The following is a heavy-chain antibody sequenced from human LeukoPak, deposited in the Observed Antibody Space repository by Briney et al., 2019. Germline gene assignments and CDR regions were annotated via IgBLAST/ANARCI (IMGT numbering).Heavy chain of an antibody. CDR3: AKYLSRAFDS. D-gene: IGHD2/OR15-2a*01. Sequence: GGSLRLSCAASGFTFRSYWMSWVRQAPGKGLEWLGHINQEASRTDHADSVKGRFTISRDNSRNLLYLHMSSLRAEDTAVYYCAKYLSRAFDSWGQGVLVSVSS. CDR2: INQEASRT. V-gene: IGHV3-7*01. J-gene: IGHJ4*02. CDR1: GFTFRSYW.